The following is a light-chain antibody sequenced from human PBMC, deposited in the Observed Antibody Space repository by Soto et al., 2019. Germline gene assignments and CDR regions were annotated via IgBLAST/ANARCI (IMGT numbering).Light chain of an antibody. Sequence: SVLTQPASVSGSPGQSITISCTGTSSDVGTYNYVSWYQLHPGEAPKLIIYEVTNRPSGVSDRFSGSKSGNTASLTISGLQSEDETDYYCSSYTSLSTVVFGTGTKVTVL. V-gene: IGLV2-14*01. CDR1: SSDVGTYNY. CDR3: SSYTSLSTVV. CDR2: EVT. J-gene: IGLJ1*01.